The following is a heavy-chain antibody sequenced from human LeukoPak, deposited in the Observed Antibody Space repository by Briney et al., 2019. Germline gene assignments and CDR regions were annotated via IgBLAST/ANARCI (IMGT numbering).Heavy chain of an antibody. J-gene: IGHJ4*02. CDR3: ARGTMFPYYFDY. V-gene: IGHV3-21*01. Sequence: GGSLRLSCAASGFTFSSYNMNWVRQAPGKGLEWVSSISSSSDYIYYADSVKGRFTISRDNAKNSLYLQMNSLRAEDTAVYYCARGTMFPYYFDYWAREPWSPSPQ. CDR2: ISSSSDYI. CDR1: GFTFSSYN. D-gene: IGHD3-10*02.